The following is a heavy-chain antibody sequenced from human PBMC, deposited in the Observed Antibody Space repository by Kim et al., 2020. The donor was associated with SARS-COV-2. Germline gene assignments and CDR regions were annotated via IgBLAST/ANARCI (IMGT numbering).Heavy chain of an antibody. D-gene: IGHD2-15*01. Sequence: SETLSLTCGIYGDTVTGTSATWICISQSPSRDLEWLRTTYYSTNWNNDSAVSVKSRVTVNADTSKNQFSLQRKSVTPEDTAVYDWARATDPTPCQFDTWGQGTLVTVSS. CDR1: GDTVTGTSAT. CDR3: ARATDPTPCQFDT. J-gene: IGHJ4*02. V-gene: IGHV6-1*01. CDR2: TYYSTNWNN.